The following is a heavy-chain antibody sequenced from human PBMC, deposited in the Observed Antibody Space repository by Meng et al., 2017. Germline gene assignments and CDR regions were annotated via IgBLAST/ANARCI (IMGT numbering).Heavy chain of an antibody. CDR2: ISGSGGST. CDR1: GFTFSSYA. Sequence: VQLGVSWGGLVRPGGSLRRSCAASGFTFSSYAMSWVRQAPGKGLEWVSAISGSGGSTYYADSVKGRFTISRDNSKNTLYLQMNSLRAEDTAVYYCAKRDILTGYNDYWGQGTLVTVSS. D-gene: IGHD3-9*01. J-gene: IGHJ4*02. V-gene: IGHV3-23*04. CDR3: AKRDILTGYNDY.